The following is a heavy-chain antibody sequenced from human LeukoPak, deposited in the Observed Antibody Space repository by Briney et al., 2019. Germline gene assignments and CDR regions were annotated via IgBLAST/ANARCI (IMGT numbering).Heavy chain of an antibody. Sequence: SETLSLTCTVSGGSISSSSYYWGWIRQPPGKGLEWIGSIYYRGSTYYNPSLKSRVPISVDPSKRQFSLKLSSVTAADTAVYYCARDYYGSGISPYFDYWGQGTLVTVSS. CDR1: GGSISSSSYY. J-gene: IGHJ4*02. D-gene: IGHD3-10*01. CDR3: ARDYYGSGISPYFDY. CDR2: IYYRGST. V-gene: IGHV4-39*02.